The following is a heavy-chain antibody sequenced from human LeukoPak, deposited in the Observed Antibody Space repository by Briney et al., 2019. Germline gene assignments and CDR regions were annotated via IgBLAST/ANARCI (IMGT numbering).Heavy chain of an antibody. CDR3: ASPGRMNTAMVEYYFDY. CDR1: GGSISSSSYY. V-gene: IGHV4-39*01. J-gene: IGHJ4*02. Sequence: KPSETLSLTCTVSGGSISSSSYYWGWIRQPPGKGLEWIGSIYYSGSTYYNPSLKSRVTISVDTSKNQFSLKLSSVTAADTAVYYCASPGRMNTAMVEYYFDYWGQGTLVTVSS. CDR2: IYYSGST. D-gene: IGHD5-18*01.